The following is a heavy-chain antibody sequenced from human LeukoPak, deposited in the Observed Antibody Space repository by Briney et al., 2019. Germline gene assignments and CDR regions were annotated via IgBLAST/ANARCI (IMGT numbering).Heavy chain of an antibody. V-gene: IGHV4-39*01. CDR1: GGSISSSSDY. Sequence: PSETLSLTCTVSGGSISSSSDYWGWIRQPPGKGLEWIGSIYYSGSTYYNPSLKSRVTISVDTSKNQFSLKLSSVTAADTAVYYCARHSRSGVGATMFDYWGQGTLVTVSS. CDR2: IYYSGST. CDR3: ARHSRSGVGATMFDY. J-gene: IGHJ4*02. D-gene: IGHD1-26*01.